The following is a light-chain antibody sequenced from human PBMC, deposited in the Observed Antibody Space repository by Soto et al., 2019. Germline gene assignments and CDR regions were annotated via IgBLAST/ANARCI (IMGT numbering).Light chain of an antibody. CDR2: AAS. CDR1: QSISSY. J-gene: IGKJ1*01. CDR3: QQSYSSPPT. Sequence: QLTQSPSSLSASVGDRVTITCRASQSISSYLNWYQQKPGKAPKLLIFAASSLQSGVPSRFSGSRSGPDFTLTISSLQPEDFATYYCQQSYSSPPTFGQGTKVDIK. V-gene: IGKV1-39*01.